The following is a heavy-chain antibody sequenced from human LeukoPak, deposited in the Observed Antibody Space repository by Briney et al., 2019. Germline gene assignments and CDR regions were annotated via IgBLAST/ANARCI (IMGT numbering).Heavy chain of an antibody. J-gene: IGHJ6*03. CDR3: ARQLYSSGSYYAPMDV. D-gene: IGHD3-10*01. Sequence: PSETLSLTCTVSGGSISSSIYFWGWIRQPPGKGLEWIGSIHYSGSTYHDPSLKSRVTVSLDTSKNQFSLKLSSVTATDTAVYYCARQLYSSGSYYAPMDVWGKGTRSPSP. V-gene: IGHV4-39*01. CDR1: GGSISSSIYF. CDR2: IHYSGST.